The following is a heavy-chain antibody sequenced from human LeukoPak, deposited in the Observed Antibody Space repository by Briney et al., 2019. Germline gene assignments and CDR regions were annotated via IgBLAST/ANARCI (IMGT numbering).Heavy chain of an antibody. CDR3: ARVCGGDCYHYDAFDI. Sequence: GASVKVSCKASGYTFTSYGISWVRQAPGQGLEWMGWISAYNGNTNYAQKLQGRVTMTTDTSTSTAYMELRSLRSDDTAVYYCARVCGGDCYHYDAFDIWGQGTMVTVSS. V-gene: IGHV1-18*01. J-gene: IGHJ3*02. D-gene: IGHD2-21*02. CDR1: GYTFTSYG. CDR2: ISAYNGNT.